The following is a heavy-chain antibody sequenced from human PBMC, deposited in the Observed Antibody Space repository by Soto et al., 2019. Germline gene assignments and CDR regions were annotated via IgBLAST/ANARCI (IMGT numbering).Heavy chain of an antibody. CDR3: TSPINSRYYYGMDV. Sequence: PGGSLRLSCTASGFTFGDYAMSWFRQAPGKGLEWVGFIRSKAYGGTTEYAASVKGRFTISRDDSKSIAYLQMNSLKTEDTAVYYCTSPINSRYYYGMDVWGQGTTVTVSS. CDR1: GFTFGDYA. J-gene: IGHJ6*02. D-gene: IGHD3-9*01. CDR2: IRSKAYGGTT. V-gene: IGHV3-49*03.